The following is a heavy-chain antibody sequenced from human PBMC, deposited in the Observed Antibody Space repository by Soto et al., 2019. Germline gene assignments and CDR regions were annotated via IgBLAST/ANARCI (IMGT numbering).Heavy chain of an antibody. CDR3: VKGLAAPTVSRFDP. D-gene: IGHD6-6*01. Sequence: QVQLVESGGGVVQPGRSLRLSCAASGFTFNSYGMHWVRQAPGKGLEWVAVISFDGSNKHYAESVKGRFTISRDNSKNTLYLQMNSLRAEDSAVYYCVKGLAAPTVSRFDPWGQGTLVIVSS. CDR1: GFTFNSYG. J-gene: IGHJ5*02. CDR2: ISFDGSNK. V-gene: IGHV3-30*18.